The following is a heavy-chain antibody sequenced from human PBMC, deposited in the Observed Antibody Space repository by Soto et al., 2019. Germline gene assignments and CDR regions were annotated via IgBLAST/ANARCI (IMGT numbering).Heavy chain of an antibody. CDR1: GFTFSSYG. V-gene: IGHV3-33*01. CDR3: ARYYYDSSGYYPL. CDR2: IWSDGSNK. D-gene: IGHD3-22*01. J-gene: IGHJ4*02. Sequence: GGSLRLSCAASGFTFSSYGMHWVRQAPGKGLEWVAVIWSDGSNKYYADSVKGRFTISRDNSKNTLYLQMNSLRAEDTAVYYSARYYYDSSGYYPLWGQGTLVTVSS.